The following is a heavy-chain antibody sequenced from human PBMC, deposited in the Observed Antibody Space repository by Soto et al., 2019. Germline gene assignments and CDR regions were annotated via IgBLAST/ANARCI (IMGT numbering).Heavy chain of an antibody. J-gene: IGHJ4*02. CDR2: ISAYNGNT. CDR1: GYTFTSYG. CDR3: ARDQPHYYYDSSGYFDY. D-gene: IGHD3-22*01. V-gene: IGHV1-18*01. Sequence: QVQLVQSGAEVKKPGASVKVSCKASGYTFTSYGISWVRQDPGQGLEWMGWISAYNGNTNYAQKLTGRVNMTTDTSTRTAYMELRSLRSDDTAVYYCARDQPHYYYDSSGYFDYWGQGTLVTVSS.